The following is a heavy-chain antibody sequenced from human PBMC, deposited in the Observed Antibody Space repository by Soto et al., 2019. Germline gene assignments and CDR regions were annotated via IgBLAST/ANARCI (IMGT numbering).Heavy chain of an antibody. Sequence: GGSLRLSCAASGFTFSSYAMSWVRQAPGKGLEWVSAISGSGGSTYYADSVKGRFTISRDNSKNTLYLQMNSLRAEDTAVYYCAPILTAYSSRPNWFDTWGQGTLVTVSP. V-gene: IGHV3-23*01. D-gene: IGHD6-13*01. J-gene: IGHJ5*02. CDR2: ISGSGGST. CDR1: GFTFSSYA. CDR3: APILTAYSSRPNWFDT.